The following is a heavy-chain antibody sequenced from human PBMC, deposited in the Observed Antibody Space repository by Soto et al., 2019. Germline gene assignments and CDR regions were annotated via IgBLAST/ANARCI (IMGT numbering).Heavy chain of an antibody. V-gene: IGHV4-31*03. D-gene: IGHD3-10*01. Sequence: QVQLQESGPGLVKPSQTLSLTCTVSGGSISSGGYYWSWIRQHPGKGLEWIGYIYYSGSTYYNPSLMSRVTISVVTSKNQFSLKLSSVTAADTAVYYCARLTSGPVYFDYWGQGTLVTVSS. J-gene: IGHJ4*02. CDR2: IYYSGST. CDR1: GGSISSGGYY. CDR3: ARLTSGPVYFDY.